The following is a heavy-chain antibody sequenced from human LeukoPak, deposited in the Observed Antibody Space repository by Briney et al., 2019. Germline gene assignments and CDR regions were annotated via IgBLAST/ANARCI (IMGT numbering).Heavy chain of an antibody. V-gene: IGHV4-34*01. CDR1: GGSFSGYY. CDR2: IHHSGST. Sequence: SETLSLTCAVYGGSFSGYYWSWIRQPPGKGLEWIGYIHHSGSTYYNPSLKSRVTISVDRSKNQFSLKLSSVTAADTAVYYCARGLGAVAGNYYFDYWGQGTLVTVSS. CDR3: ARGLGAVAGNYYFDY. J-gene: IGHJ4*02. D-gene: IGHD6-19*01.